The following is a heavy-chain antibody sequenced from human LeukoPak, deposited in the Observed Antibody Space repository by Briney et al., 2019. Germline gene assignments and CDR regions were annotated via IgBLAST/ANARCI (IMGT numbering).Heavy chain of an antibody. Sequence: GGSLRLSCAASGFTFSSYSMNWVRQAPGKGLEWVAFIRYDGSNKYYADSVKGRFTISRDNSKNTLYLQMNSLRAEDTAVYYCAKARYCSSTSCSARGYYFDYWGQGTLVTASS. D-gene: IGHD2-2*01. J-gene: IGHJ4*02. CDR1: GFTFSSYS. V-gene: IGHV3-30*02. CDR3: AKARYCSSTSCSARGYYFDY. CDR2: IRYDGSNK.